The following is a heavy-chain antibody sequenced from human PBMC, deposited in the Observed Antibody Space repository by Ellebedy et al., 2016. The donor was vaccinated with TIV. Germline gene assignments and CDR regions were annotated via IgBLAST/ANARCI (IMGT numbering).Heavy chain of an antibody. Sequence: MPSETLSLTCTVSGGSINTSGYYWGWIRQPPGEGLEWIGSVFYSGSTYYNPSLKSRVTISVDPSKNQFSLKLSSVTAADTAVYYCARHNRPDCSGDRCYFGYYFGMDVWGQGTTVIVSS. V-gene: IGHV4-39*01. J-gene: IGHJ6*02. D-gene: IGHD2-15*01. CDR3: ARHNRPDCSGDRCYFGYYFGMDV. CDR2: VFYSGST. CDR1: GGSINTSGYY.